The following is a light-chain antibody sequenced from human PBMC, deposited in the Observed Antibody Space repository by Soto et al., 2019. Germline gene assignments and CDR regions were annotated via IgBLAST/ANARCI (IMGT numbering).Light chain of an antibody. CDR3: CSYAGSSTLYV. Sequence: QSALTQPASVSGSPGQSITISCTGTSSDVASYNLVSWYQQHPGKAPKLMIYEGSKRPSGVSNRFSGSKSGNTASLTISGLQAEDEADYYCCSYAGSSTLYVFGTGTKLTVL. CDR1: SSDVASYNL. CDR2: EGS. J-gene: IGLJ1*01. V-gene: IGLV2-23*01.